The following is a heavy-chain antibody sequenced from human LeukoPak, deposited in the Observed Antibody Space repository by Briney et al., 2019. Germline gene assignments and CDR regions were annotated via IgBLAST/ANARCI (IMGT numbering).Heavy chain of an antibody. J-gene: IGHJ6*02. D-gene: IGHD4-17*01. CDR1: GFTFGDYA. CDR3: TRDLNDYGDYGPLEHYYYGMDV. V-gene: IGHV3-49*04. Sequence: GGSLRLSCTASGFTFGDYAMSWVRQAPGKGLEWVGFIRSKAYGGTTEYAASVKGRFTISRDDSKSIAYLQMNSLKTEDTAVYYCTRDLNDYGDYGPLEHYYYGMDVWGQGTTVTVSS. CDR2: IRSKAYGGTT.